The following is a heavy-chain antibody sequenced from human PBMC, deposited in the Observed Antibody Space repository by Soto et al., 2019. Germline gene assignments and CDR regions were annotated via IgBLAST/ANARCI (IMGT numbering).Heavy chain of an antibody. D-gene: IGHD3-3*01. V-gene: IGHV3-23*01. CDR1: GFTFSSYA. CDR2: ISGSGGST. CDR3: AKERDYDFWSGYYVGADY. Sequence: GGSLRLSCAASGFTFSSYAMSWVRQAPGKGLEWVSAISGSGGSTYYADSVKGRFTISRDNSKNTLYLQMNSLRAEDTAVYYCAKERDYDFWSGYYVGADYWGQGTLVTVSS. J-gene: IGHJ4*02.